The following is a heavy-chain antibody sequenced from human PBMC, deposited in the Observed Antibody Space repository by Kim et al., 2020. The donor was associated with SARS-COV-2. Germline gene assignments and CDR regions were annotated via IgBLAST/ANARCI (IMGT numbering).Heavy chain of an antibody. CDR1: GGSMSNYY. D-gene: IGHD4-4*01. V-gene: IGHV4-59*13. J-gene: IGHJ5*02. CDR3: ARGRPYSSYMGGELDL. CDR2: MFHSGSP. Sequence: SETLSLSCTVSGGSMSNYYWNWIRQPPGKGLEWIGYMFHSGSPKYNPSLKSRVTISVDTSKSHFSLKLSSVTAADTAVYYCARGRPYSSYMGGELDLWG.